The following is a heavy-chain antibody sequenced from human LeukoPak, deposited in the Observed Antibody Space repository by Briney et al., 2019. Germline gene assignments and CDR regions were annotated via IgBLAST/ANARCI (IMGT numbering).Heavy chain of an antibody. D-gene: IGHD2-2*02. CDR2: IIPIFGTA. CDR3: ARGGDCSSTSCYSPSNQLDY. J-gene: IGHJ4*02. Sequence: ASVKVSCKASGGTFSSYAISWVRQAPGQGLEWMGGIIPIFGTANYAQKFQGRVTITTDESTSTAYMELSSLRSEDTAVYYCARGGDCSSTSCYSPSNQLDYRGQGTLVTVSS. V-gene: IGHV1-69*05. CDR1: GGTFSSYA.